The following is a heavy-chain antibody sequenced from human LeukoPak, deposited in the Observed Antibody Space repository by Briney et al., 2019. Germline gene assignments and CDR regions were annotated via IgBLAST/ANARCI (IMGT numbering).Heavy chain of an antibody. CDR1: GFTFSSYA. J-gene: IGHJ4*02. V-gene: IGHV3-74*01. CDR3: VSFYETY. D-gene: IGHD2/OR15-2a*01. Sequence: GGSLRLSCAASGFTFSSYAMSWVRQVPGKGLVWVSHINGDGSWTSYADSVKGRFTISKDNAKNTVYLQMNSLRAEDTAVYYCVSFYETYWGRGTLVTVSS. CDR2: INGDGSWT.